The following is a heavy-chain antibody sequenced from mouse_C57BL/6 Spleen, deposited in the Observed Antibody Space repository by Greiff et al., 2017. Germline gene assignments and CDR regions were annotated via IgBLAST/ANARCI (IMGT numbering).Heavy chain of an antibody. D-gene: IGHD2-2*01. CDR3: ARDRNGYYPDY. Sequence: EVKVEESGGGLVKPGGSLKLSCAASGFTFSSYAMSWVRQTPEKRLEWVATISDGGSYTYYPDNVKGRFTISRDNAKNNLYLQMSHLKSEDTAMYYCARDRNGYYPDYWGQGTTLTVSS. V-gene: IGHV5-4*01. J-gene: IGHJ2*01. CDR1: GFTFSSYA. CDR2: ISDGGSYT.